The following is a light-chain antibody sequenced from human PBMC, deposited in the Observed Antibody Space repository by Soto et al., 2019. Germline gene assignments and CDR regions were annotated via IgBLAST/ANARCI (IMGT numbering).Light chain of an antibody. V-gene: IGLV2-14*03. J-gene: IGLJ2*01. CDR3: SSYTSDAIHVV. CDR2: DVN. Sequence: QSALTQPASVSGSLGQSITISCSGTSSDVGIFDYVSSYQQHPGKVPKLMLYDVNYRPSGVSDSLSGSKSGNTASLTIPGLQADDAAHYLCSSYTSDAIHVVFGGGTKLTAL. CDR1: SSDVGIFDY.